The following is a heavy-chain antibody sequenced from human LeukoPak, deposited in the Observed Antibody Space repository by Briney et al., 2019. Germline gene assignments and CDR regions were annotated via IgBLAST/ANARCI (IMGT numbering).Heavy chain of an antibody. CDR1: GGTFSSYA. Sequence: SVKVSCKASGGTFSSYAISWVRQAPGQGLEWMGRIIPILGIANYARKFQGRVTITADKSTSTAYMELSNLRSEDTAVYYCAFGSGWYFDYWGQGTLVTVSS. CDR3: AFGSGWYFDY. CDR2: IIPILGIA. D-gene: IGHD6-19*01. V-gene: IGHV1-69*04. J-gene: IGHJ4*02.